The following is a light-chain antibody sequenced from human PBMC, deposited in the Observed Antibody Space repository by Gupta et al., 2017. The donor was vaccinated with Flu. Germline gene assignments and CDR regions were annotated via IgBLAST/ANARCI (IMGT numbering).Light chain of an antibody. J-gene: IGKJ4*01. CDR2: DAS. V-gene: IGKV3-11*01. CDR1: QSVSSY. CDR3: QQSSNWPLT. Sequence: ELVLTQSPATLSFSPGERATLSCRASQSVSSYLAWYQEKPGQAPRLLIYDASNRATGIPARFSGSGSGTDFTLTISSLEPEDFAVYYCQQSSNWPLTFGGGTKVEIK.